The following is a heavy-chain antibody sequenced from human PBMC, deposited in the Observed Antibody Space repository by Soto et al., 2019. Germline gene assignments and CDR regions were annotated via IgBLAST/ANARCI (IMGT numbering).Heavy chain of an antibody. D-gene: IGHD6-13*01. CDR3: ARDGLAEQQLVPGYYDYGMDV. Sequence: QVQLVQSGAEVKKPGASVKVSCKASGYTFTSYGISWVRQAPGQGLEWMGWISAYNGNTNYAQQLQGRVTMTTDTSTSTAYMELRSLRSDDTAVYYCARDGLAEQQLVPGYYDYGMDVWGQGTTVTVSS. CDR1: GYTFTSYG. V-gene: IGHV1-18*04. CDR2: ISAYNGNT. J-gene: IGHJ6*02.